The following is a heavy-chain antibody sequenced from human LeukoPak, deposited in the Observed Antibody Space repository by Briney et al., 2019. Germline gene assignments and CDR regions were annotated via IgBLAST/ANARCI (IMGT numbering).Heavy chain of an antibody. CDR2: INWNGGST. D-gene: IGHD3-10*01. Sequence: PGGSLRLSCVASGFTFDDYGMSWVRQAPGKGLEWVSGINWNGGSTGYADSVKGRFTISRDNAKNSPYLQMNSLRAEDTALYYCARGPLSPHYYGSGSYLNPFDYWGQGTLVTVSS. CDR3: ARGPLSPHYYGSGSYLNPFDY. CDR1: GFTFDDYG. V-gene: IGHV3-20*04. J-gene: IGHJ4*02.